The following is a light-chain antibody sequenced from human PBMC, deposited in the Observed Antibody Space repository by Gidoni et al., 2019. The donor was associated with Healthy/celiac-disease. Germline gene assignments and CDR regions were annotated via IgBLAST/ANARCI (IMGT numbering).Light chain of an antibody. J-gene: IGKJ1*01. CDR1: QSVSSY. V-gene: IGKV3-11*01. Sequence: EIVLPQSPATLSLSPGERATLSCRASQSVSSYLAWYQQKPGQAPRLLIYDASNRATGTPARFSGSGSGTDFTLTISSLEPEDFAVYYCQQRSNWPPWTFGQGTKVEIK. CDR3: QQRSNWPPWT. CDR2: DAS.